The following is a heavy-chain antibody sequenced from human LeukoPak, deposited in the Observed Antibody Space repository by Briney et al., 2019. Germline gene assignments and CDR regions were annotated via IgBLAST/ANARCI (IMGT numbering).Heavy chain of an antibody. CDR3: ARTMQTGTTPFDY. D-gene: IGHD1-7*01. Sequence: GASVKVSCKASGYTLTGYYMHWVRQAPGQGLEWMGWINPNSGGTNYAQKFQGRVTMTRDTSISTAYMELSRLRSGDTAVYYCARTMQTGTTPFDYWGQGTLVTVSS. CDR2: INPNSGGT. V-gene: IGHV1-2*02. CDR1: GYTLTGYY. J-gene: IGHJ4*02.